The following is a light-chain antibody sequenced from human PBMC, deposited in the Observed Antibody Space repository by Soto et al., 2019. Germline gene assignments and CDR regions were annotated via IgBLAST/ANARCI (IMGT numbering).Light chain of an antibody. J-gene: IGLJ3*02. CDR1: SSNIGSDT. CDR2: RSN. V-gene: IGLV1-44*01. Sequence: QSVLTQPPSASGTPGQRVTISCSGSSSNIGSDTVNWYQQLPGTAPKLLIHRSNQRPSGVPGRFSGSKSGTSASLAISGLQSEDEADYYCASWDASLNGWVFDGGTKLTVL. CDR3: ASWDASLNGWV.